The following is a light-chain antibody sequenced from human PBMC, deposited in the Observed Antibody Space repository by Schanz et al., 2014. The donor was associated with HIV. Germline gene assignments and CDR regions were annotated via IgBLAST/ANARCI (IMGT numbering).Light chain of an antibody. J-gene: IGLJ3*02. V-gene: IGLV1-40*01. CDR1: SSNIGAGYD. Sequence: QSVLTQPPSVSGAPGQGVTISCTGSSSNIGAGYDVHWYQQLPGTAPKLLIYGNSNRPSGVPDRFSGSKSATSASLAITGLQAEDEADYHCAAWDDSLKGWVFGGGTKLTVL. CDR3: AAWDDSLKGWV. CDR2: GNS.